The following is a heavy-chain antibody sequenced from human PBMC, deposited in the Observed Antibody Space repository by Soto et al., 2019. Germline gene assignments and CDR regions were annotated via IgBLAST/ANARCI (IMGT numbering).Heavy chain of an antibody. CDR2: IYYSGST. V-gene: IGHV4-30-4*01. Sequence: SETLSLTCPVSGFSISSGDYYWSWIRQPPGKGLEWIGYIYYSGSTYYNPSLKSRVTISVDTSKNQFSLKLSSVTAADTAVYYCAKAGAVAVYYYYGMDVWGQGTRVTVSS. J-gene: IGHJ6*02. D-gene: IGHD6-19*01. CDR1: GFSISSGDYY. CDR3: AKAGAVAVYYYYGMDV.